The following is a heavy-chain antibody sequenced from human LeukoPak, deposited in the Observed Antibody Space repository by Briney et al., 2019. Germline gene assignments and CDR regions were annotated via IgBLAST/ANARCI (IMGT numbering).Heavy chain of an antibody. Sequence: PGRSLRLSCAASGFTFDDYAMHWVRQAPGKGLEWVSGISWNSGSIGYADSVKGRFTISRDNAKNSLYLQMNSLRAEDTALYYCAKDKFRGTGYKNWFDPWGQGTLVTVSS. D-gene: IGHD2-8*02. V-gene: IGHV3-9*01. CDR3: AKDKFRGTGYKNWFDP. CDR1: GFTFDDYA. CDR2: ISWNSGSI. J-gene: IGHJ5*02.